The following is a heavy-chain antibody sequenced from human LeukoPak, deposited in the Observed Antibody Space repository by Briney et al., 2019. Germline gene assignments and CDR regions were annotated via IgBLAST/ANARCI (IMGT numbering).Heavy chain of an antibody. CDR1: GGSISSGGYY. J-gene: IGHJ4*02. Sequence: SQTLSLTCTVSGGSISSGGYYWSWIRQHPGKGLEWIGYIYYSGSTYYNPSLKSRVTISVDTSKNQFSLKLSSVTAADTAVYYCARLEMATMGGYYFDYWGQGTPVTVSS. CDR3: ARLEMATMGGYYFDY. D-gene: IGHD5-24*01. V-gene: IGHV4-31*03. CDR2: IYYSGST.